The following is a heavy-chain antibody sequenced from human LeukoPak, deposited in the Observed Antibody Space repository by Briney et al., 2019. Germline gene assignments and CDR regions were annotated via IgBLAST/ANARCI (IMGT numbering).Heavy chain of an antibody. Sequence: SETLSLTCTVSRDSIRSDYWSCIRQPPEKGLELSRDIYYSGTTNYNPSLKSRVTISVDTYKNQFSLKLSSVTAADTAVYYCARVLPLNPGYFDYWGQGTLVTVSS. J-gene: IGHJ4*02. CDR1: RDSIRSDY. V-gene: IGHV4-59*01. CDR2: IYYSGTT. CDR3: ARVLPLNPGYFDY.